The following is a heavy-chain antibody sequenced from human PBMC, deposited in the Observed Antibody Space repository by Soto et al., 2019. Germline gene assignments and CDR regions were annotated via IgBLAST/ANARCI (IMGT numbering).Heavy chain of an antibody. V-gene: IGHV1-69*13. CDR2: IIPIFGTA. CDR3: ARDSDSRYCSSTSCYNPPYNWFDP. CDR1: GGTFSSYA. D-gene: IGHD2-2*02. Sequence: SVKVSCKASGGTFSSYAISWVRQAPGQGLEWMGGIIPIFGTANYAQKFQGRVTITADESTSTAYMELSSLRSEDTAVYYCARDSDSRYCSSTSCYNPPYNWFDPWGQGTLVTVSS. J-gene: IGHJ5*02.